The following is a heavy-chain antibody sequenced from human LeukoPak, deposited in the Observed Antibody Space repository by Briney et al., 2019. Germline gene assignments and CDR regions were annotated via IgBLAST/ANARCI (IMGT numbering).Heavy chain of an antibody. J-gene: IGHJ4*02. CDR2: IWYDGNNK. D-gene: IGHD2-2*01. V-gene: IGHV3-33*01. CDR3: ARGSSSVTLPGD. CDR1: EFTFSTYA. Sequence: GRSLRLSCAASEFTFSTYAMHWVRQAPDKGLEWVAVIWYDGNNKYYADSVKGRFTISRDNSKNTLYLQMNSLRVEDTAVYYCARGSSSVTLPGDWGQGTLVTVSS.